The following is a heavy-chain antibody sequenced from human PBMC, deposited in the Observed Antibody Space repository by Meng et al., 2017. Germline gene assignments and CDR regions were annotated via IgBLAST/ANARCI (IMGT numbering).Heavy chain of an antibody. CDR1: GYTFTSYD. J-gene: IGHJ4*02. Sequence: QWVEAGAGVKKPGASVKVPCKASGYTFTSYDINWVRQATGQGLEWMGWMNPNSGNTGYAQKFQGRVTMTRNTSISTAYMELSSLRSEDTAVYYCARGPNRWTGFDYWGQGTLVTVSS. CDR3: ARGPNRWTGFDY. D-gene: IGHD3/OR15-3a*01. CDR2: MNPNSGNT. V-gene: IGHV1-8*01.